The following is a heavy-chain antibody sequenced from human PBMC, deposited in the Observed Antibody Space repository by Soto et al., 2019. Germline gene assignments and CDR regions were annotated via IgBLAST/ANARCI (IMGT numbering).Heavy chain of an antibody. Sequence: PSLPQSPTGTVSGGSISSGGYYWSWIRQHPGKGLEWIGYIYYSGSTYYNPSLKSRVTISVDTSKNQFSLKLSSVTAADTAVYYCARADWDTAMVGPYWFDPWGQGTLVTVSS. CDR3: ARADWDTAMVGPYWFDP. CDR1: GGSISSGGYY. D-gene: IGHD5-18*01. CDR2: IYYSGST. J-gene: IGHJ5*02. V-gene: IGHV4-31*03.